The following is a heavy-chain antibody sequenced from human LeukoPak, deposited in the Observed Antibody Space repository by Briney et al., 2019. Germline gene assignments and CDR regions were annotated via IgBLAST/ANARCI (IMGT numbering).Heavy chain of an antibody. CDR1: GGSISSSSYY. CDR3: ARHPLYFDWLRGDY. D-gene: IGHD3-9*01. Sequence: SSETLSLTCTVSGGSISSSSYYWGWIRQPPGKGLEWIGSIYYSGSTYYNPSLKSRVIISVDTSKNQFSLKLSSVTAADTAVYYCARHPLYFDWLRGDYWGQGTLVTVSS. J-gene: IGHJ4*02. V-gene: IGHV4-39*01. CDR2: IYYSGST.